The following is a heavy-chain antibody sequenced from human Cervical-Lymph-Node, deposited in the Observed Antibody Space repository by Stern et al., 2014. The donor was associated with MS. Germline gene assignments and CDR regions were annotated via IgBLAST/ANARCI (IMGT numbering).Heavy chain of an antibody. CDR2: INQDVNEI. Sequence: EVQLVESGGGLVQPGGSLRLPCAASGFTFSDFWMAWVRRAPGKGLGWGANINQDVNEIYYVDSVKGRFTISRDNSKNSLYLQMNRLSAEDTAVYFCARGEPLVMVTANQFDYWGQGTPVTVSS. D-gene: IGHD2-21*02. V-gene: IGHV3-7*04. CDR3: ARGEPLVMVTANQFDY. CDR1: GFTFSDFW. J-gene: IGHJ4*02.